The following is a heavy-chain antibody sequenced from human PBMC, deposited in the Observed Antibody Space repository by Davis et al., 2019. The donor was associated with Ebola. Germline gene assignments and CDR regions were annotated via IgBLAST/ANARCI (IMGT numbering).Heavy chain of an antibody. CDR1: GYTFTSYD. CDR3: ARSITMVRGVSWFDP. J-gene: IGHJ5*02. D-gene: IGHD3-10*01. CDR2: ISAYNGNT. Sequence: ASVKVSCKASGYTFTSYDINWVRQAPGQGLEWMGWISAYNGNTNYAQKLQGRVTMTTDTSTSTAYMELRSLRSDDTAVYYCARSITMVRGVSWFDPWGQGTLVTVSS. V-gene: IGHV1-18*01.